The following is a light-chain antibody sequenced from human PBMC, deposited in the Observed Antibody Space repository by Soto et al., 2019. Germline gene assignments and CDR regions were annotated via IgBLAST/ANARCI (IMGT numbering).Light chain of an antibody. CDR1: NSKIATNY. V-gene: IGLV1-51*02. J-gene: IGLJ2*01. CDR3: GTWDGSLSAGV. CDR2: EDN. Sequence: QSVLTQPPSLSAAPGQKVTLSCSSSNSKIATNYVCWYQQVPETAPELLIFEDNKRPSGIPDRFSVSNSGTSANLGITRLHAGDEAEDYCGTWDGSLSAGVFGGGTKLTVL.